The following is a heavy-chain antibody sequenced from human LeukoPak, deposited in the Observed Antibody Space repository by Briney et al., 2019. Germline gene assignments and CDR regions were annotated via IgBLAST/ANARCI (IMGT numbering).Heavy chain of an antibody. CDR3: ARDSRGYYRFDY. J-gene: IGHJ4*02. Sequence: PGGSLRLSCAASGFTFSSYSMNWVRQAPGKGLEWVSSISSSSSYIYYADSVKGRFTISRDNAKNSLYLQMNSLRAEDTAVYYCARDSRGYYRFDYWGQGTLVTVSS. D-gene: IGHD5-12*01. CDR2: ISSSSSYI. V-gene: IGHV3-21*01. CDR1: GFTFSSYS.